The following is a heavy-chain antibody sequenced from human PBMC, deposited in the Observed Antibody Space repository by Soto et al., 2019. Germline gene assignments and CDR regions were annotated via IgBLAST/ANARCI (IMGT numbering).Heavy chain of an antibody. J-gene: IGHJ5*02. V-gene: IGHV4-59*02. CDR3: ARTPETRDWLDP. D-gene: IGHD1-7*01. Sequence: AETLSLTCSVSGASVSSYYWSWVRQPPGKGLEWIGYIYYIGAYNYNPSLKSRVTISVDTSKNQFSLKLTSVTAADTAVYYCARTPETRDWLDPWGQGTLVTVSS. CDR2: IYYIGAY. CDR1: GASVSSYY.